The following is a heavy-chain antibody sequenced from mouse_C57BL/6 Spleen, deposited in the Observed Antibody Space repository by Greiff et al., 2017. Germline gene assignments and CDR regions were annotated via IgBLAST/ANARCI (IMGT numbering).Heavy chain of an antibody. V-gene: IGHV1-69*01. J-gene: IGHJ1*03. CDR1: GYTFTSYW. D-gene: IGHD2-4*01. CDR3: ATRGYYDYDEGYFDV. CDR2: IDPSDSYT. Sequence: QVQLQQPGAELVMPGASVKLSCKASGYTFTSYWMHWVKQRPGQGLEWIGEIDPSDSYTTYNQKFKGKSTLTVDKSSSTAYMQLSSLTSEDSAVYYCATRGYYDYDEGYFDVWGTGTTVTVSS.